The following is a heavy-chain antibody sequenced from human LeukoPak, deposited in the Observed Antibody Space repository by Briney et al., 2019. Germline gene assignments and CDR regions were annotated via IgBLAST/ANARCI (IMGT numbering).Heavy chain of an antibody. CDR1: GGSFSAYY. Sequence: SETLSLTCAVYGGSFSAYYWSWIRQPPGKGLEWIGEINHSGSTNYNPSLKSRVTISVDTFKNQFSLKLSSVTAADTAVYYCARGYGDYINWYFDLWGRGTLVTVSS. D-gene: IGHD4-17*01. J-gene: IGHJ2*01. CDR3: ARGYGDYINWYFDL. V-gene: IGHV4-34*01. CDR2: INHSGST.